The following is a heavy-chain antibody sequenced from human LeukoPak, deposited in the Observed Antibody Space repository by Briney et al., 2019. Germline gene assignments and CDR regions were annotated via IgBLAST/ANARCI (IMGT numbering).Heavy chain of an antibody. D-gene: IGHD3-9*01. J-gene: IGHJ4*02. V-gene: IGHV3-23*01. CDR3: AKDTSDILTGYYLGGYFDY. Sequence: GGSLRLSCAASGFAFSSYAMSWVRQAPGKGLEWVSAISGSGGSTYYADSVKGRFTISRDNSKNTLYLQMNSLRAEDTAVYYCAKDTSDILTGYYLGGYFDYWGQGTLVTVSS. CDR2: ISGSGGST. CDR1: GFAFSSYA.